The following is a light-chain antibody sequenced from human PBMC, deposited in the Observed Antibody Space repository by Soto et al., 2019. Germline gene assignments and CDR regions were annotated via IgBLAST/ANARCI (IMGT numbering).Light chain of an antibody. CDR3: CSYAGRHVV. V-gene: IGLV2-23*01. J-gene: IGLJ2*01. CDR2: EGS. Sequence: QSALTQPASVSGSPGQSITISCTGTSSDVGSYNLVSWYQQHPGKAPKLMIYEGSKRPSGVSNRFSGSKSGNTASLTISGLQAEDEADYYCCSYAGRHVVFGGGTKVTVL. CDR1: SSDVGSYNL.